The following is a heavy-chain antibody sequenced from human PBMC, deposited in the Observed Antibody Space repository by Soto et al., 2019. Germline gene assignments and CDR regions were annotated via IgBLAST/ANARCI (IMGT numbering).Heavy chain of an antibody. CDR3: AKQNSGDGDGFDL. V-gene: IGHV4-59*01. J-gene: IGHJ3*01. CDR1: GGSISSYY. CDR2: IYYIGST. Sequence: PSETLSLTCTVSGGSISSYYWSWIRQRPGKGLGGMGYIYYIGSTNYTPSLTSPVTISVDTSKTQFPLNLSSVTAADTAPYYCAKQNSGDGDGFDLWGQGTTVTVSS. D-gene: IGHD4-17*01.